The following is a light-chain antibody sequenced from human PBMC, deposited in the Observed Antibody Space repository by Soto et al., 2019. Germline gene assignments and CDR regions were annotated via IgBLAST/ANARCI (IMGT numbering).Light chain of an antibody. CDR2: GAS. J-gene: IGKJ2*01. Sequence: EIVLTQSPGTLSLSPGERATLSCRASQSVSSSYLAWYQQKPGQAPRLLIYGASSRATGFPDRFSGSGSGTDFTLTISRLEPEDFAVYYCHQYASSRGTTFGQGTKLEIK. V-gene: IGKV3-20*01. CDR1: QSVSSSY. CDR3: HQYASSRGTT.